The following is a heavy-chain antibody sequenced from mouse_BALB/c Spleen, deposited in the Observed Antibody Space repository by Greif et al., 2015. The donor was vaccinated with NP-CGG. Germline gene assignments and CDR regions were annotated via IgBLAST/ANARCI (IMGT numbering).Heavy chain of an antibody. CDR1: GFTFRDYY. V-gene: IGHV5-12*02. Sequence: EGHLGESGGGLVQPGGAPKISRANSGFTFRDYYLDLVRPTPGKKLGWGAYINKGGGSTYYPDTVKGRFTISRDNAKNTLYLQMSRLKSEDTAMYYCARTYQYYYAMDYWGQGTSVTVSS. CDR2: INKGGGST. J-gene: IGHJ4*01. CDR3: ARTYQYYYAMDY.